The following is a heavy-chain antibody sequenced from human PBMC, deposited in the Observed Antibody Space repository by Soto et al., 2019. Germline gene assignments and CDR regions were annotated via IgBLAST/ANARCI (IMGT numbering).Heavy chain of an antibody. Sequence: SETLSLTCTVSGGSISSSGYYWGWIRQPPGKGLEWIGSIYYSGSTYYNPSLKSRVTISVDTSKNQFSLKLSSVTAADTAVYYCGLSGYPYYYYMDVWGKGTTVTVSS. D-gene: IGHD3-3*01. CDR1: GGSISSSGYY. CDR3: GLSGYPYYYYMDV. J-gene: IGHJ6*03. CDR2: IYYSGST. V-gene: IGHV4-39*01.